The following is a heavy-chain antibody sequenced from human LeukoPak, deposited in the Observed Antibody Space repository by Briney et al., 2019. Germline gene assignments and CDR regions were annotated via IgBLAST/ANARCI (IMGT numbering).Heavy chain of an antibody. CDR3: ARENYYDSSGYYYFNWFDP. CDR1: GGTFSSYA. J-gene: IGHJ5*02. D-gene: IGHD3-22*01. Sequence: GASVKVSCKASGGTFSSYAISWVRQAPGQGLEWMGRIIPIFGIANYAQKFQGRVTITADKSTSTAYMELSSLRSEDTAVYYCARENYYDSSGYYYFNWFDPWGQGTLVTVSS. V-gene: IGHV1-69*04. CDR2: IIPIFGIA.